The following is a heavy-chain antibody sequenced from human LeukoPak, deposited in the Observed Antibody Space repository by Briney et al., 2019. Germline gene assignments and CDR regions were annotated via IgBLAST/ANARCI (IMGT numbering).Heavy chain of an antibody. CDR3: AKGLYYKDRSGYPA. J-gene: IGHJ5*02. CDR2: TGYDGSNK. D-gene: IGHD3-22*01. CDR1: GFTFTNYG. V-gene: IGHV3-30*02. Sequence: PGGSLRLSCAASGFTFTNYGMHWVRQAPGKGLEWVAFTGYDGSNKYYADSVKGRFTVSRDKSKNTLYLQMNSLRTEDTAVYYCAKGLYYKDRSGYPAWGQGTLVTISS.